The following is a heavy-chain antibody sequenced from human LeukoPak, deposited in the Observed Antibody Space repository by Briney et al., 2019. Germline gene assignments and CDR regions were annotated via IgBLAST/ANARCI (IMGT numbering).Heavy chain of an antibody. CDR2: VSDSGYSA. D-gene: IGHD6-19*01. CDR3: APDLRGSAWSLDY. Sequence: GGSLRLSCAASGFTFSNYGMSWVRQAPGKGLEWVSVVSDSGYSAYCADSVKGRFTISRDNSKNTLYLQMNSLRAEDTAVYYCAPDLRGSAWSLDYWGQGTLVTVSS. J-gene: IGHJ4*02. CDR1: GFTFSNYG. V-gene: IGHV3-23*01.